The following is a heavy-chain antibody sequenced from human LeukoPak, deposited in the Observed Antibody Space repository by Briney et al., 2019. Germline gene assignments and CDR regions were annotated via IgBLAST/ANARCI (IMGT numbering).Heavy chain of an antibody. D-gene: IGHD6-13*01. V-gene: IGHV4-34*01. CDR2: INHSGST. J-gene: IGHJ4*02. Sequence: PSETLSLTCAVYGGSFSGYYWSWIRQPPGKGLEWIGEINHSGSTNYNPSLKSRVTISVDTSKNQFSLKPSSVTAADTAVYYCARGRAAKQLVKWGQGTLVTVSS. CDR3: ARGRAAKQLVK. CDR1: GGSFSGYY.